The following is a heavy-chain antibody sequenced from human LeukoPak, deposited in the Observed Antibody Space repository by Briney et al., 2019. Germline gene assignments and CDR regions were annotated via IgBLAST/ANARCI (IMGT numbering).Heavy chain of an antibody. CDR2: MYNSGST. D-gene: IGHD2-2*01. CDR1: GGSISSYY. J-gene: IGHJ4*02. V-gene: IGHV4-59*08. Sequence: PSETLSLTCTVSGGSISSYYWSWIRQPPGKGLEWIGHMYNSGSTNYNPSLKSRATISVDTSKNRFSLKLSSVAAADTAVYYCARHPLVVPAATYFDYWGPGTLVTVSS. CDR3: ARHPLVVPAATYFDY.